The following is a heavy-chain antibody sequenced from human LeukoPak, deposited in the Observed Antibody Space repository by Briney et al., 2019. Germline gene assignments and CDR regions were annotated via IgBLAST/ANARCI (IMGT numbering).Heavy chain of an antibody. CDR1: GYTFTSYG. J-gene: IGHJ4*02. Sequence: GSSVKVSCKASGYTFTSYGISWVRQAPGQGLEWMGWISAYNGNTNYAQKLQGRVTMTTDTSTSTAYMELRSLRPDDTAVYYCARVYGSGSVPYYFDYWGQGTLVTVSS. D-gene: IGHD3-10*01. CDR2: ISAYNGNT. V-gene: IGHV1-18*01. CDR3: ARVYGSGSVPYYFDY.